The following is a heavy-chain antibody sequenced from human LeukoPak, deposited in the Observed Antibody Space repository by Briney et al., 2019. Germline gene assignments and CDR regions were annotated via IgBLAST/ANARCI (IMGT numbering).Heavy chain of an antibody. D-gene: IGHD3-10*01. CDR3: AKDRVTMVRGVKYGFDY. CDR1: GFTSNTYA. J-gene: IGHJ4*02. V-gene: IGHV3-23*01. Sequence: GGSLRLSCVASGFTSNTYAMSWVRQAPGKGLEWVSAISVSGTRHYADSVKGRFTISRDNSKNTLYLQMNSLRAEDTAVYYCAKDRVTMVRGVKYGFDYWGQGTLVTVSS. CDR2: ISVSGTR.